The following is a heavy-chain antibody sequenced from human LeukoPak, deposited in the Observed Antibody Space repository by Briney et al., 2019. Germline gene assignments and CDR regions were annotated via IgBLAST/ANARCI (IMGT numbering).Heavy chain of an antibody. D-gene: IGHD6-19*01. CDR1: GFTFSSYE. J-gene: IGHJ4*02. CDR2: ISSSGSTI. CDR3: ARDPFIAVAL. Sequence: QPGGSLRLSCAASGFTFSSYEMNWVRQAPGKGLEWVSYISSSGSTIYYSDSVKGRFTISRDNAKNSLYLQMNSLRAEDTAVYYCARDPFIAVALWGKGTLVTVSS. V-gene: IGHV3-48*03.